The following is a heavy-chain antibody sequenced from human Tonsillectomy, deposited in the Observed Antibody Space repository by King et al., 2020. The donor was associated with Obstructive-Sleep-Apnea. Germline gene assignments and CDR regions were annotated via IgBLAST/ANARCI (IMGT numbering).Heavy chain of an antibody. CDR2: LSAYNGNT. Sequence: QLVQSGAEVKKPGASVKVSCKASGYTFTSHGISWVRQAPGQGLWWMGCLSAYNGNTNYAQKLQGRVTMTTDTSTSTAYMGLGSLRSDDTAVYYCARDPPAGSSSWGDAFDIWGQGTMVTVSS. D-gene: IGHD6-13*01. CDR1: GYTFTSHG. J-gene: IGHJ3*02. V-gene: IGHV1-18*01. CDR3: ARDPPAGSSSWGDAFDI.